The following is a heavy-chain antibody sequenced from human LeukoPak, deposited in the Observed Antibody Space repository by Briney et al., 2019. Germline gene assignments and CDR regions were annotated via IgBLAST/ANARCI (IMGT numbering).Heavy chain of an antibody. CDR2: INHSGST. Sequence: SETLSLTCAVYGGSFSGYYWSWIRQPPGKGLEWIGEINHSGSTNYNPSLKSRVTISVDTSKNQFSLKLSSVTAADTAVYYCARGPRIAAAGTAVWYYYGMDVWGQGTRVTVSS. CDR3: ARGPRIAAAGTAVWYYYGMDV. CDR1: GGSFSGYY. V-gene: IGHV4-34*01. D-gene: IGHD6-13*01. J-gene: IGHJ6*01.